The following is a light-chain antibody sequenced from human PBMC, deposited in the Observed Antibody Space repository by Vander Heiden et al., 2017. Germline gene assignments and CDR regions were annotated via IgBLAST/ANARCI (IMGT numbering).Light chain of an antibody. Sequence: QSALTQPPSVSGSPGQSVTISCTGTSSDVGSYNRDSWYQQPPGTAPKLMIYEVTKRPSGVPDRFAGLQAEDEADYYCSSYTSSTTPVAFGGGTKLTVL. CDR1: SSDVGSYNR. CDR3: SSYTSSTTPVA. CDR2: EVT. V-gene: IGLV2-18*02. J-gene: IGLJ2*01.